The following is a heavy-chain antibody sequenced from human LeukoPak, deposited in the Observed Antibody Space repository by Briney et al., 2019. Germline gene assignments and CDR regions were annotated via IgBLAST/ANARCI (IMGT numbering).Heavy chain of an antibody. Sequence: AAVKVSCKASGYTFTSYGISWVRQARGQGGEGMGWISAYNGNTNYAQKLQGRVTMTTDTSTSTAYMELRSLRSDDTAVYYCAREGYCTNGVCYKDYWGQGTLVTVSS. CDR3: AREGYCTNGVCYKDY. CDR2: ISAYNGNT. D-gene: IGHD2-8*01. J-gene: IGHJ4*02. V-gene: IGHV1-18*01. CDR1: GYTFTSYG.